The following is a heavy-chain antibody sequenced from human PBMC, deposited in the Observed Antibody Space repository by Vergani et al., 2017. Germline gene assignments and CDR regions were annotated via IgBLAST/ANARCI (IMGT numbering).Heavy chain of an antibody. CDR3: ARAVVVPAVRGWFDP. V-gene: IGHV4-38-2*02. CDR2: IYHSGST. J-gene: IGHJ5*02. Sequence: QVQLQESGPGLVKPSETLSLTCTVSGYSISSGYYWGWIRQPPGKGLEWIGSIYHSGSTYYNPSLKSRVTISVDTSNNQFSLKLSSVTAADTAVYYCARAVVVPAVRGWFDPWGQGTLVTVSS. CDR1: GYSISSGYY. D-gene: IGHD2-2*01.